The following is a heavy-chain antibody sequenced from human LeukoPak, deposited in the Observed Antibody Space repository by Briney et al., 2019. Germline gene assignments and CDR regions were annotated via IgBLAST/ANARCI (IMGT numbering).Heavy chain of an antibody. D-gene: IGHD6-19*01. CDR2: ISSSGSTI. J-gene: IGHJ6*02. CDR3: VAVAVLSMDV. V-gene: IGHV3-11*01. Sequence: PGGSLRLSCAASRFTFSDYYMGWIRQAPGKGLEWVSYISSSGSTIYYADSVKGRFTISRDNAKNSLYLQMNSLRAEDTAVYYCVAVAVLSMDVWGQGTTVTVSS. CDR1: RFTFSDYY.